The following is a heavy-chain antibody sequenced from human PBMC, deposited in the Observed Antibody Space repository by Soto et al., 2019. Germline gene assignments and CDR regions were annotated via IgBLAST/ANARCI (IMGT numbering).Heavy chain of an antibody. CDR2: IKSKTDGGTT. J-gene: IGHJ4*02. CDR3: TTRRRYFDWLDGGY. V-gene: IGHV3-15*01. D-gene: IGHD3-9*01. CDR1: GFTFSNAW. Sequence: GGSLRLSSAASGFTFSNAWMSWVRQAPGKGLEWVGRIKSKTDGGTTDYAAPVKGRFTISRDDSKNTLYLQMNSLKTEDTAVYYCTTRRRYFDWLDGGYWGQGTLVTVSS.